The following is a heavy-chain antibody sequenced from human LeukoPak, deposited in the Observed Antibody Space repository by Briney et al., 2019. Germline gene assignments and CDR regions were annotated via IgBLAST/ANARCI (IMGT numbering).Heavy chain of an antibody. CDR1: GYTFTGYY. D-gene: IGHD2-2*02. CDR2: INPSGGST. Sequence: ASVKVSCKASGYTFTGYYMHWVRQAPGQGLEWMGVINPSGGSTNYAQKFQGRVTMTRDTSTSTVYMELSSLRSEDTALYYCARVSRDCSITSCYNDAFDIWGQGTMVTVS. V-gene: IGHV1-46*01. J-gene: IGHJ3*02. CDR3: ARVSRDCSITSCYNDAFDI.